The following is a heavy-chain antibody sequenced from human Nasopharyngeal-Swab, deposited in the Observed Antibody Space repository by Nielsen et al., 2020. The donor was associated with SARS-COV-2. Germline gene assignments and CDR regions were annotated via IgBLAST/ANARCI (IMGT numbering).Heavy chain of an antibody. CDR3: ARDPRGLWDSYGMDV. V-gene: IGHV3-30*04. CDR1: GFTFSSYA. D-gene: IGHD1-26*01. Sequence: GGSLRLSCAASGFTFSSYAMHWVRQAPGKGLEWVAVISYDGSNKYYADSVKGRFTISRDNSKNTLYLQMNSLRAEDTAVNYCARDPRGLWDSYGMDVWGQGTTVTVSS. J-gene: IGHJ6*02. CDR2: ISYDGSNK.